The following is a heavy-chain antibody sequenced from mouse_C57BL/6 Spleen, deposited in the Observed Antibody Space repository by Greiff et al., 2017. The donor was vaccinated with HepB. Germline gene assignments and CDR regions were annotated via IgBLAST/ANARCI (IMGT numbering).Heavy chain of an antibody. CDR3: AREGGYGSSPWFAY. V-gene: IGHV1-64*01. CDR1: GYTFTSYW. D-gene: IGHD1-1*01. Sequence: QVQLQQSGAELVKPGASVKLSCKASGYTFTSYWMHWVKQRPGQGLEWIGMIHPNSGSTNYNEKFKSKATLTVDKSSSTAYMQLSSLTSEDSAVYYCAREGGYGSSPWFAYWGQGTLVTVSA. J-gene: IGHJ3*01. CDR2: IHPNSGST.